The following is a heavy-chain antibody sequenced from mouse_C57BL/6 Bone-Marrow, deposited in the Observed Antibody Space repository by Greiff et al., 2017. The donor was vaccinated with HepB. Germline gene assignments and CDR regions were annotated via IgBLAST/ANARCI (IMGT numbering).Heavy chain of an antibody. J-gene: IGHJ1*03. D-gene: IGHD1-1*01. Sequence: VQLQESGPGLVAPSQSLSITCTVSGFSLTSYAISWVRQPPGKGLEWLGVIWTGGGTNYNSALKSRLSISKDNSKSQVFLKMNSLQTDDTARYYGARNSITTVVAIHWYFDVWGTGTTVTVSS. CDR1: GFSLTSYA. V-gene: IGHV2-9-1*01. CDR3: ARNSITTVVAIHWYFDV. CDR2: IWTGGGT.